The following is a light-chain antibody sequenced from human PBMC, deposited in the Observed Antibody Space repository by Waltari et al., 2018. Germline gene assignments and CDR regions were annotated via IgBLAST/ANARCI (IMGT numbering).Light chain of an antibody. V-gene: IGKV4-1*01. CDR2: WAS. Sequence: DIVLTQSPDSLAMSLGERATINCKSSQSLLYSSDNRNYLAWYQQKPGQPPKLLIYWASTRESGVPDRFSCSESGTSFTLTISSLQAEDVAVYYCQQYHSVPPTFGQGTKVQIK. CDR1: QSLLYSSDNRNY. CDR3: QQYHSVPPT. J-gene: IGKJ1*01.